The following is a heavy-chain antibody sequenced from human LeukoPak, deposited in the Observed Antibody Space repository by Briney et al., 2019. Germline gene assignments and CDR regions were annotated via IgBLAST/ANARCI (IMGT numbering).Heavy chain of an antibody. V-gene: IGHV4-59*08. CDR1: GGSISSYY. Sequence: PSETLSLTCTVSGGSISSYYWSWIRQPPGKGLEWIGYIYYSGSTNYNPSPKSRVTISVDTSKNQFSLKLSSVTAADTAVYYCARWGITVTAYDYWGQGTLVTVSS. J-gene: IGHJ4*02. CDR2: IYYSGST. D-gene: IGHD4-17*01. CDR3: ARWGITVTAYDY.